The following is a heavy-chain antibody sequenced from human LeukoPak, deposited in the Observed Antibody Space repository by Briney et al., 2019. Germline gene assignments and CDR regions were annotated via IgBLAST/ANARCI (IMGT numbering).Heavy chain of an antibody. Sequence: GGSLRLSCAASGFTFSSYAMHWVRQAPGKGLEWVAVISYDGSNKYYADSVKGRFTISRDNSKNTLYLQMNSLRAEDTAVYYCARVDLPDIVATTLDYWGQGTLVTVSS. CDR3: ARVDLPDIVATTLDY. V-gene: IGHV3-30-3*01. CDR2: ISYDGSNK. J-gene: IGHJ4*02. CDR1: GFTFSSYA. D-gene: IGHD5-12*01.